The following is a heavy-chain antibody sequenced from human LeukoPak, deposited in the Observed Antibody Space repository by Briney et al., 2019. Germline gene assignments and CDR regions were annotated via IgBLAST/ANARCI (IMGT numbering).Heavy chain of an antibody. D-gene: IGHD3-22*01. V-gene: IGHV1-69*13. Sequence: ASVKVSCKASGGTFSSYAISCVRQAPGQGLEWMGGIIPIFGTANYAQKFQGRVTITADESTSTAYMELSSLRSEDTAVYYCAREAPRAYYYDSSGSYSYWGQGTLVTVSS. CDR3: AREAPRAYYYDSSGSYSY. CDR2: IIPIFGTA. CDR1: GGTFSSYA. J-gene: IGHJ4*02.